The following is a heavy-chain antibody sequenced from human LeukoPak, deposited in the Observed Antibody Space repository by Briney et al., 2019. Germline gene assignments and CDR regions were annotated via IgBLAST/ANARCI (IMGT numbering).Heavy chain of an antibody. CDR2: IYSGGRT. Sequence: GGSLRLSCAASGFPASSNDMSWVRQAPGKGLEWVSVIYSGGRTYYADSVKGRFTISRDNSKNTLYLQMNSLRAEDAAVYYCTRDSLFGVVSESNGPFDYWGQGTLVTVSS. CDR3: TRDSLFGVVSESNGPFDY. D-gene: IGHD3-3*02. J-gene: IGHJ4*02. CDR1: GFPASSND. V-gene: IGHV3-66*02.